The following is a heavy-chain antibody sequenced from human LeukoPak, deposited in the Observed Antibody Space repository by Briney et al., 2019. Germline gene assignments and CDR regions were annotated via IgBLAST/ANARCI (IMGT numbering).Heavy chain of an antibody. CDR1: GFNLSDHY. D-gene: IGHD5-24*01. Sequence: PGGSLRLSCAASGFNLSDHYMDWVRQAPGKGLEWVGRTRNKANSYTTEYAASVKGRFTISRDDSKNSLYLQVNSLKTEDAALYYCARGSIYYYYAMDVWGQGTTVTVSS. V-gene: IGHV3-72*01. CDR2: TRNKANSYTT. J-gene: IGHJ6*02. CDR3: ARGSIYYYYAMDV.